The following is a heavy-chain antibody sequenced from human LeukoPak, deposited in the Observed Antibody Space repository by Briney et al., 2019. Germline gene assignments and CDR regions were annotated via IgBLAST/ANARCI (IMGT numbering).Heavy chain of an antibody. CDR1: GYSFTSYW. D-gene: IGHD5-18*01. Sequence: GESLKISCKGSGYSFTSYWIGWVCQMPGKGLEWMGIIYPGDSDTRYSPSFQGQVTISADKSISTAYLQWSSLKASDTAMYYCARSLSGYSYEHDAFDIWGQGTMVTVSS. CDR3: ARSLSGYSYEHDAFDI. CDR2: IYPGDSDT. J-gene: IGHJ3*02. V-gene: IGHV5-51*01.